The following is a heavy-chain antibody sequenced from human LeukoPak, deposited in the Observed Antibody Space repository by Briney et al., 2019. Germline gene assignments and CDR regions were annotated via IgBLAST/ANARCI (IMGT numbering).Heavy chain of an antibody. V-gene: IGHV3-23*01. D-gene: IGHD6-13*01. CDR2: IIGSGGNT. CDR1: GFTFSSYA. CDR3: AKPLTAATGSDFDH. Sequence: GGSLRLSCAASGFTFSSYAMSWVRQAPGKGLEWVSAIIGSGGNTYYADSVKGRFTTSRDNSKNTLYLQLNSVRAEDTAVYYCAKPLTAATGSDFDHWGQGTLVTVSS. J-gene: IGHJ4*02.